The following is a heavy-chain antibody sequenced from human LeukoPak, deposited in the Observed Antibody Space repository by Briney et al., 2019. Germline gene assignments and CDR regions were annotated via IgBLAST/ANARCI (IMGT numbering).Heavy chain of an antibody. V-gene: IGHV4-34*01. CDR1: GGSFSGYY. CDR3: ARRRLRATTYDY. J-gene: IGHJ4*02. CDR2: INHSGST. Sequence: SETLSLTCAVYGGSFSGYYWSWIRQPPGKGLEWIGEINHSGSTNYNPSLKSRVTISVDTSKNQLSLKLSSVTAADTAVYYCARRRLRATTYDYWGQGTLVTVSS. D-gene: IGHD5-12*01.